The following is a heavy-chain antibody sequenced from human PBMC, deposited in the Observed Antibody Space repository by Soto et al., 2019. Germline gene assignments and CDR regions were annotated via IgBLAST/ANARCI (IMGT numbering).Heavy chain of an antibody. CDR2: IYPGDSDT. J-gene: IGHJ5*02. CDR3: ARLKPVAGTRGHNWFDP. V-gene: IGHV5-51*01. CDR1: GYSFTSYC. Sequence: GESLKISCKGSGYSFTSYCIGWVRQMPGKGLEWMGIIYPGDSDTRYSPSFQGQVTISADKSISTAYLQWSSLKASDTAMYYCARLKPVAGTRGHNWFDPWGQGTLVTVSS. D-gene: IGHD6-19*01.